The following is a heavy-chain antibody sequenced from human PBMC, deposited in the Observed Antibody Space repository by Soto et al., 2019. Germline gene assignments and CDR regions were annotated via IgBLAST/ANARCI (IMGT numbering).Heavy chain of an antibody. Sequence: SETLSLTCTVSGGSVSSDTHYWSWIRHPPGKRLEWIGFIYSSGSTNYNPSLKSRVTMSVDTSKNQFSLKLRSVIVADTAVYYCARDRGYEFYYYYGMDVWGQGTTVTVSS. CDR3: ARDRGYEFYYYYGMDV. D-gene: IGHD5-12*01. V-gene: IGHV4-61*01. CDR2: IYSSGST. J-gene: IGHJ6*02. CDR1: GGSVSSDTHY.